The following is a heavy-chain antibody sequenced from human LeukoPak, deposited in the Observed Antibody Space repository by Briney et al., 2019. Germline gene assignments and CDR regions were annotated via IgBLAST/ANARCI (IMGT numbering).Heavy chain of an antibody. V-gene: IGHV1-8*01. D-gene: IGHD2-15*01. CDR3: ARGSGYCSGGSCYSGAFDI. CDR1: GYTFTSYD. Sequence: ASVKVSCKASGYTFTSYDINWVRQATGQGLEWMGWMNPNSGNTGYAQKFQGRVTMTRNTSISTAYMELSSLRSEDTAVYYCARGSGYCSGGSCYSGAFDIWGQGTMVTVSS. J-gene: IGHJ3*02. CDR2: MNPNSGNT.